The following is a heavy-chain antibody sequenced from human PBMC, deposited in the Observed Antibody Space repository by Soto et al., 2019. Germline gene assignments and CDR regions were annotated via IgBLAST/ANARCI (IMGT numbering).Heavy chain of an antibody. Sequence: EVRLLESGGGLVQPGGSLRLSCAASGFPFSSLAMTWVRQAPGKGLEWVATIGGGGFRTWYADSVKGRFTIARDDSNNILYLRMNSLRVDDTAIYTCAKEGGGHFESDSWGQGTLVTVSS. V-gene: IGHV3-23*01. CDR2: IGGGGFRT. J-gene: IGHJ4*02. CDR1: GFPFSSLA. CDR3: AKEGGGHFESDS. D-gene: IGHD1-26*01.